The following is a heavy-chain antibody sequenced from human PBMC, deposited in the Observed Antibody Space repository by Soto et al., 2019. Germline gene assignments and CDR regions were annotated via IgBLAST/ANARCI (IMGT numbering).Heavy chain of an antibody. Sequence: GGSLRLSYAASGFTFSSYSMNWVRQAPGKGLEWVSSISSSSSYIYYADSVKGRFTISRDNAKNSLYLQMNSLRAEDTAVYYCAREVLRFLEWSLYYYYYGMDVWGQGTTVTVSS. J-gene: IGHJ6*02. V-gene: IGHV3-21*01. CDR3: AREVLRFLEWSLYYYYYGMDV. CDR1: GFTFSSYS. CDR2: ISSSSSYI. D-gene: IGHD3-3*01.